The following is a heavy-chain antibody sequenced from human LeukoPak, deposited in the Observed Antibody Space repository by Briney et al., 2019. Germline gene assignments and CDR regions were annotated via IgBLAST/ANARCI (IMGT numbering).Heavy chain of an antibody. CDR1: GGSISSYY. J-gene: IGHJ4*02. CDR3: VREDTPATANY. D-gene: IGHD2-21*02. CDR2: ISGGGDIT. V-gene: IGHV3-23*01. Sequence: PSETLSLTCTVSGGSISSYYWSWIRQPPGKGLEWVSAISGGGDITYYADSVTGRFTISRGNSKDTLFLQMHSLRPGDTAVYYCVREDTPATANYWGQGTLVTISS.